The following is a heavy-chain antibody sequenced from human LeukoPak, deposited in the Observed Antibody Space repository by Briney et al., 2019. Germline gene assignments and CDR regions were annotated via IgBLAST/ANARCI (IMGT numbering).Heavy chain of an antibody. CDR1: GGSISSGDYY. CDR3: ARDHGANPSAFDY. CDR2: IYHSGST. D-gene: IGHD1-26*01. J-gene: IGHJ4*02. V-gene: IGHV4-30-4*08. Sequence: PSETLSLTCTVSGGSISSGDYYWSWIRQPPGKGLEWIGYIYHSGSTYYNPSLKSRVTISVDTSKNQFSLKLSSVTAADTAVYYCARDHGANPSAFDYWGQGTLVTVSS.